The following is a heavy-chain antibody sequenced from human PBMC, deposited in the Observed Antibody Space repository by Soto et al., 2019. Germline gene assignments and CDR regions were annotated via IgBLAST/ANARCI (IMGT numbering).Heavy chain of an antibody. V-gene: IGHV3-73*01. D-gene: IGHD1-20*01. J-gene: IGHJ4*02. Sequence: HPWGSLRLSCAASGFTFIGSAMRWFRQASGKGLEWVGRIRSKANSYATAYAASVKGRFTISRDDSKNTAYLQMNSLKTEDTAVYYCTRLDSLIGIWGQGTLVTVSS. CDR2: IRSKANSYAT. CDR1: GFTFIGSA. CDR3: TRLDSLIGI.